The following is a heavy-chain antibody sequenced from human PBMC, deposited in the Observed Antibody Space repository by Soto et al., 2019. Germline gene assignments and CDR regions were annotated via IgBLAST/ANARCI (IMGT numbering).Heavy chain of an antibody. V-gene: IGHV3-11*01. CDR1: GFTFSDYY. J-gene: IGHJ6*02. Sequence: LRLSCAASGFTFSDYYMSWIRQAPGKGLEWASYISSSGSTIYYADSVKGRFTISRDNAKNSLYLQMNSLRAEDTAVYYCARGYYYDSSGLYGMDVWGQGTTVTVSS. D-gene: IGHD3-22*01. CDR3: ARGYYYDSSGLYGMDV. CDR2: ISSSGSTI.